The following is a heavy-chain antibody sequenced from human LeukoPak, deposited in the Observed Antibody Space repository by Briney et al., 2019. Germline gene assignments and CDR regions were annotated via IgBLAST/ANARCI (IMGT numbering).Heavy chain of an antibody. J-gene: IGHJ5*02. V-gene: IGHV4-39*01. CDR2: IYYSGST. D-gene: IGHD3-9*01. CDR1: GDSIDNNNYY. Sequence: ASETLSLTCTVSGDSIDNNNYYWGWIRQPPGKGLEWIGSIYYSGSTSYNPSLKSRITISVDTSKNLFSLKLKSVTAADTAIYYCVSHRQGAPGWVGSILTGLLVYSFDRWGQGMLVIVSS. CDR3: VSHRQGAPGWVGSILTGLLVYSFDR.